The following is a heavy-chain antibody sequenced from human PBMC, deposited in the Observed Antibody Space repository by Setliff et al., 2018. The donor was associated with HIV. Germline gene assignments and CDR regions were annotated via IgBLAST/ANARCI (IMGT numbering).Heavy chain of an antibody. CDR2: SNRSGSA. J-gene: IGHJ4*02. Sequence: PSETLSLTCAVYGGSFSGHSWTWIRQPPGKGLEWIWESNRSGSANYNRSLKSRVTMSVDTSKRQFSLKLDSVTAADTAIYYCARQSTVAAAGFDFWGQGTLVTVSS. V-gene: IGHV4-34*01. D-gene: IGHD6-13*01. CDR1: GGSFSGHS. CDR3: ARQSTVAAAGFDF.